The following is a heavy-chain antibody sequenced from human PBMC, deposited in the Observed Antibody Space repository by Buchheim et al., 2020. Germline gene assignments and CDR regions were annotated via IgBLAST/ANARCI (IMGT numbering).Heavy chain of an antibody. CDR3: ARPPWGSIFDFNY. CDR1: GFTFRNFW. Sequence: EVLLVESGGGLVQRGGSLRLSCAASGFTFRNFWMHWVRQAPGKGLVWVSRISSDGSSTNYADSVKGRYTISRDKAQNTLYMQRDSLRADDTAVYYWARPPWGSIFDFNYWGQGT. V-gene: IGHV3-74*01. D-gene: IGHD3-3*02. CDR2: ISSDGSST. J-gene: IGHJ4*02.